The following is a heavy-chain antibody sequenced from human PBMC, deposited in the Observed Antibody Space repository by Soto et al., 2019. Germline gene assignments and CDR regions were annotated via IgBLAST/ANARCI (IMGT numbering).Heavy chain of an antibody. CDR3: ARAYSSSYGMDV. J-gene: IGHJ6*02. D-gene: IGHD6-19*01. CDR2: ISSSSYI. CDR1: GFTFSIYS. Sequence: WGSLIVSCAASGFTFSIYSVNWVRQAPGKGLEWVSSISSSSYIYYADSVKGRFTISRDNAKNSLYLQMNSLRAEDTAVYYCARAYSSSYGMDVWGQGTTVTVSS. V-gene: IGHV3-21*01.